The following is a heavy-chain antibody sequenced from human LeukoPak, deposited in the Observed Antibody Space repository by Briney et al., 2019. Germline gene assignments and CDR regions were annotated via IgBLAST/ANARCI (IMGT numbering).Heavy chain of an antibody. V-gene: IGHV3-30*02. D-gene: IGHD2-2*01. CDR3: AKEGEFDCSSTSCYPAAFDI. CDR2: IRYDGSNK. J-gene: IGHJ3*02. CDR1: GFTFSSYG. Sequence: GGSLRLSCAASGFTFSSYGMHWVRQAPGKGLEWVAFIRYDGSNKYYADSVKGRFTISRDNSKNTLYLQMNSLRAEDTAVYYCAKEGEFDCSSTSCYPAAFDIWGQGTMVTVSS.